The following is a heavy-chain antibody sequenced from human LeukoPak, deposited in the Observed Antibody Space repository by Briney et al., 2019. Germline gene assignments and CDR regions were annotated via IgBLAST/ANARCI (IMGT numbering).Heavy chain of an antibody. D-gene: IGHD3-10*01. CDR1: GFTFSSYE. CDR3: ARDQQGELQWFGELSYYYGMDV. Sequence: GGSLRLSCAASGFTFSSYEMNWVRQAPGKGLEWVSYISSSGSTIYYADSVKGRFTISRDNAKNSLYLQMNSLRAEDTAVYYCARDQQGELQWFGELSYYYGMDVWGKGTTVTVSS. CDR2: ISSSGSTI. V-gene: IGHV3-48*03. J-gene: IGHJ6*04.